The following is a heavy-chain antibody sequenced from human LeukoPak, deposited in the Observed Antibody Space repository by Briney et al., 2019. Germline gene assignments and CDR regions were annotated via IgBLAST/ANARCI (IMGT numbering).Heavy chain of an antibody. CDR3: ARDRVDDYLWGTYRIGY. D-gene: IGHD3-16*02. CDR1: GFTFSSHW. Sequence: GGSLRLSCATSGFTFSSHWMSWVRQAPGKGLEWVANIKQDGSEKYYVDSVKGRFTISRDNAKNSLCLQMNSLRAEDTAVYYCARDRVDDYLWGTYRIGYWGQGTLVTISS. V-gene: IGHV3-7*04. J-gene: IGHJ4*02. CDR2: IKQDGSEK.